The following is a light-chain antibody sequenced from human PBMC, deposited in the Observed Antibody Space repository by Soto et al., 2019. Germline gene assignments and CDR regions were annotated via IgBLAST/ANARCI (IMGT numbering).Light chain of an antibody. Sequence: EVVLTQFPGTLSLSPGERATLSCRASQTITGTYLAWYQQKPGQAPRLLIHGASTRATGIPDRFSGGGTGTDFNLSISRVEPEDFAMYYCQQYGRSKRWTFGQGTKVEVK. CDR1: QTITGTY. CDR3: QQYGRSKRWT. CDR2: GAS. J-gene: IGKJ1*01. V-gene: IGKV3-20*01.